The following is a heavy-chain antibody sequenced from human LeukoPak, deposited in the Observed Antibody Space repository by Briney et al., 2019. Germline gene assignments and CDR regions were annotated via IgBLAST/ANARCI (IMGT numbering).Heavy chain of an antibody. CDR2: IYTSGST. CDR3: ARERDSSGYYESD. J-gene: IGHJ4*02. V-gene: IGHV4-61*02. CDR1: GGSISSGSYY. Sequence: PSETLSLTCTVSGGSISSGSYYWSWIRQPAGKGLEWIGRIYTSGSTNYNPSLKSRVTISVDTSKNQFSLKLSSVTAADTAVYYCARERDSSGYYESDWGQGTLVTVSS. D-gene: IGHD3-22*01.